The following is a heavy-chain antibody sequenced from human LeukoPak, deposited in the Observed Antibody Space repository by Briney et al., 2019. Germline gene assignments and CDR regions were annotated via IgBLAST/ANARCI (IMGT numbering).Heavy chain of an antibody. CDR2: IYSGGTT. J-gene: IGHJ4*02. CDR3: ARDDRIAAAGTFDN. D-gene: IGHD6-13*01. CDR1: GFTVSGSF. Sequence: PGGSLRLSCAASGFTVSGSFMSWVRQAPGKGLEWVSIIYSGGTTYYADSVKGRFTISRDNSKNTLYLQMNSLRAEDTAVYFCARDDRIAAAGTFDNWGQGTLVTVSS. V-gene: IGHV3-53*01.